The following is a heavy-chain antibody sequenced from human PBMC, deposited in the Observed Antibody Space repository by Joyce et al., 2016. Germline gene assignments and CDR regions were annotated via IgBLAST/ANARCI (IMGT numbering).Heavy chain of an antibody. CDR3: ARARRGIILARGEMGEYLQH. V-gene: IGHV4-34*01. D-gene: IGHD3-10*01. Sequence: QVQLQEWGAGLPKPSETLSLTCAVYGGSLSGYYWSWIRQAPGRGLEWIGEVNDRGRTNYNPALKSRATTSMDTSKNQFSLRLTTVTAADTAVYFCARARRGIILARGEMGEYLQHWGRGTVVIVSS. CDR1: GGSLSGYY. CDR2: VNDRGRT. J-gene: IGHJ1*01.